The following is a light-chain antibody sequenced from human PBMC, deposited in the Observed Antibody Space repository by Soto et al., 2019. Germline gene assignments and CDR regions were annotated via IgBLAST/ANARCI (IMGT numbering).Light chain of an antibody. V-gene: IGKV3D-20*02. CDR3: QQRSNWPPWT. J-gene: IGKJ1*01. Sequence: EIVWTQSPGTLSFSPGERATLSCRASQSVSTSYLAWYQQKLGQAPRLLIYGASSRATGIPDRFSGSGSGTDFTLTISSLEPEDFAVYYCQQRSNWPPWTFGQGTKVDI. CDR2: GAS. CDR1: QSVSTSY.